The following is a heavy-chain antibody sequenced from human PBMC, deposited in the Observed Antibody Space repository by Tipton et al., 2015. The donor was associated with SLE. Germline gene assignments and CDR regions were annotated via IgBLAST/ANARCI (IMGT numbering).Heavy chain of an antibody. Sequence: TLSLTCAVYGESFSGYYWGWIRQPPGKGLEWIGEINHSGSTNYNPSLKSRVTISVDTSKNQFSLKLSSVTAADTAVYYCARAAAHWYFDLWGRGTLVTVSS. V-gene: IGHV4-34*01. CDR1: GESFSGYY. CDR3: ARAAAHWYFDL. J-gene: IGHJ2*01. D-gene: IGHD6-25*01. CDR2: INHSGST.